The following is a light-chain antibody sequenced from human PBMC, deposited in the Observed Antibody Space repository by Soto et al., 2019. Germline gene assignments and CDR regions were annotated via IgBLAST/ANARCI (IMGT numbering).Light chain of an antibody. CDR2: GAS. V-gene: IGKV3-15*01. CDR3: QQYGNSPLT. Sequence: EIVMTQSPATLSVSPGERATLSCRASQSVSSNLAWYQQKPGQAPRLLIYGASTRATGIPARFSGSGSGTDFTLTISGLEPEDFAVYHCQQYGNSPLTFGQGTKVDIK. J-gene: IGKJ1*01. CDR1: QSVSSN.